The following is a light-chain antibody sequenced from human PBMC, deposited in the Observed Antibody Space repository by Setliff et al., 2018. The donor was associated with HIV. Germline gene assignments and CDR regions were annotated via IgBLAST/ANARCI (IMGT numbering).Light chain of an antibody. CDR3: TSYTTSSSTYV. CDR2: NVN. V-gene: IGLV2-14*03. CDR1: CSDVGGYDY. J-gene: IGLJ1*01. Sequence: QSALTQPASVSGSPGQSITISCTGTCSDVGGYDYVSWYQHHPGKAPKLIIYNVNKRPSGVSNRLSGSKSGNTASLTISGLQAEDEADDYCTSYTTSSSTYVFGTGTKGTVL.